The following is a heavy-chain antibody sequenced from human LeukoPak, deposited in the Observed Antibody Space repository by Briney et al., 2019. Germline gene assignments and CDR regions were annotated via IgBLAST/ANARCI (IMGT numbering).Heavy chain of an antibody. CDR2: IRRKGYGGTT. V-gene: IGHV3-49*03. Sequence: GGSLRLSCTGSGFTFGDYSMSWFRQAPGKGLEWVGFIRRKGYGGTTEYAASVKGRFTISRDDSKSTAYLQMNSLKTEDTAVYYCTRDHDFWSGPLDVWGTGTTVTVSS. D-gene: IGHD3-3*01. J-gene: IGHJ6*04. CDR1: GFTFGDYS. CDR3: TRDHDFWSGPLDV.